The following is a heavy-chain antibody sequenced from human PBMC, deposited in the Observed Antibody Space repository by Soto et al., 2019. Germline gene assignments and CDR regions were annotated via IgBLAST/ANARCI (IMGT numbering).Heavy chain of an antibody. V-gene: IGHV1-46*01. CDR3: ARWVPGIAAAGTGFDY. J-gene: IGHJ4*02. CDR1: GYTCTMYY. D-gene: IGHD6-13*01. CDR2: INPSGGST. Sequence: ASVKVSCKASGYTCTMYYMHCVRQSPVQGLEWMGIINPSGGSTSYAQKFQGRVTMTRDTSTSTVYMELSSLRSEDTAVYYCARWVPGIAAAGTGFDYWGQGTLVTVSS.